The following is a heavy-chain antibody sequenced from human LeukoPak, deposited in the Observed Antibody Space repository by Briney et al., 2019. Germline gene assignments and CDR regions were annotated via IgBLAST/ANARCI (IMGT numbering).Heavy chain of an antibody. Sequence: SVKVSCKASGDTFSSYAISWVRQAPGQGLEWMGGIIPIFGTANYAQKFQGRVTITTDESTSTAYMELSSLRSEDTAVYYCARVSYCSSTSCSDYYYMDVWGKGTTVTVSS. V-gene: IGHV1-69*05. CDR1: GDTFSSYA. J-gene: IGHJ6*03. CDR2: IIPIFGTA. CDR3: ARVSYCSSTSCSDYYYMDV. D-gene: IGHD2-2*01.